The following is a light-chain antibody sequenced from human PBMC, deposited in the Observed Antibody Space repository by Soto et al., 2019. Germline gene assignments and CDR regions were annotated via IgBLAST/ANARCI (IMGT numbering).Light chain of an antibody. V-gene: IGLV2-11*01. J-gene: IGLJ1*01. CDR3: CSYVGSDSSFV. CDR2: DVS. CDR1: SNDVGGYNF. Sequence: QSVLTQPRSLSGSPGQSVTISCTGTSNDVGGYNFVSWYQQHPGKVPKLIIYDVSIRPSGVPDRFSASKSGITASLTISGLQVEDEADYYCCSYVGSDSSFVFGSGTKVTVL.